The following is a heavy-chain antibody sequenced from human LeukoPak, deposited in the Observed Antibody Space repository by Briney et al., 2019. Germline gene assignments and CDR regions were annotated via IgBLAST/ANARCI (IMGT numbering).Heavy chain of an antibody. D-gene: IGHD2-2*01. CDR2: INPGGGST. Sequence: ASVRVSCRASGYPFTIYGITWVRQAPGQGLVWMGIINPGGGSTTYAQKFQGRVTMTRDTSTSTVYMELSSLRSEDTAVYYCARVKYCSSISCYWDYGMDVWGQGTTVTVSS. V-gene: IGHV1-46*01. CDR1: GYPFTIYG. CDR3: ARVKYCSSISCYWDYGMDV. J-gene: IGHJ6*02.